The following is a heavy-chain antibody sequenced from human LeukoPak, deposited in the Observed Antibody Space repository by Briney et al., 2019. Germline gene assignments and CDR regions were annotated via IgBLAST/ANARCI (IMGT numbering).Heavy chain of an antibody. Sequence: PGRSLRLSCTASGFTFCEYALNWVRQAPGKGLEWVGLIRSKGHSRTTEYAASVEGRFTISRDDSKSIAYLQMNSLKTEDTAVYYCSRAQTEVGAKYYFDYWGQGTLVTVSS. D-gene: IGHD1-26*01. CDR2: IRSKGHSRTT. J-gene: IGHJ4*02. CDR1: GFTFCEYA. V-gene: IGHV3-49*04. CDR3: SRAQTEVGAKYYFDY.